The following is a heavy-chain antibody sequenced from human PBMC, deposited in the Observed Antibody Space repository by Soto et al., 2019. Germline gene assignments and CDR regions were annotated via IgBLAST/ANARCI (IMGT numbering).Heavy chain of an antibody. CDR2: IIPIFGTA. D-gene: IGHD3-22*01. V-gene: IGHV1-69*13. CDR1: GSTFSRNT. Sequence: SVKVSCKASGSTFSRNTISWVRQAPGQGLEWMGGIIPIFGTANYAQKFQGRVTITADESTSTAYMELNRLRSEDTAVYYCARQFDYDSSSGYYYAYWGQGTLVTVSS. J-gene: IGHJ4*02. CDR3: ARQFDYDSSSGYYYAY.